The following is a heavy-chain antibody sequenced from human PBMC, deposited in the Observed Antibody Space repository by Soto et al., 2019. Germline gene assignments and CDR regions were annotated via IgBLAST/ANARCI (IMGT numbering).Heavy chain of an antibody. CDR3: ARGGQYDYYYGMDV. CDR2: INHSGST. CDR1: GGSFSGYY. V-gene: IGHV4-34*01. Sequence: QVQLQQWGAGLLKPSETLSLTCAVYGGSFSGYYWSWIRQPPGKGLEWLGEINHSGSTNYNPSLKSRVTISVDTSKNQFSLKLSSVTAADTAVYYCARGGQYDYYYGMDVWGQGTTVTVSS. J-gene: IGHJ6*02.